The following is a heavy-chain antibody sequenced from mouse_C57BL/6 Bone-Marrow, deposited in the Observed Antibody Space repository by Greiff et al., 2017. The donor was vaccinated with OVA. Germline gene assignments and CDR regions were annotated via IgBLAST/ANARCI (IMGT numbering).Heavy chain of an antibody. CDR1: GYSFTDYK. CDR3: ARFDYGSSFWFSY. Sequence: VQVVESGPELVKPGASVKISCKASGYSFTDYKMNWVKQSNGKSLEWIGVINPNYCTTSYNQTFKGKATLTVDHSTSTDYMQLNSLTSEDSAVYCGARFDYGSSFWFSYWGQGTLVTVSA. D-gene: IGHD1-1*01. CDR2: INPNYCTT. J-gene: IGHJ3*01. V-gene: IGHV1-39*01.